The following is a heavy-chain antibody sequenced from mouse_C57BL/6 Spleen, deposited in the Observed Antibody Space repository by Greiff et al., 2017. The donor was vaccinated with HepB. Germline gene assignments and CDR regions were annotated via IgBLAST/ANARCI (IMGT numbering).Heavy chain of an antibody. CDR3: ARERYYSGAMDY. V-gene: IGHV1-76*01. CDR2: IYPGSGNT. J-gene: IGHJ4*01. Sequence: QVQLKQSGAELVRPGASVKLSCKASGYTFTDYYINWVKQRPGQGLEWIARIYPGSGNTYYNEKFKGKATLTAEKSSSTAYMQLSSLTSEDSAVYFCARERYYSGAMDYWGQGTSVTVSS. D-gene: IGHD1-1*01. CDR1: GYTFTDYY.